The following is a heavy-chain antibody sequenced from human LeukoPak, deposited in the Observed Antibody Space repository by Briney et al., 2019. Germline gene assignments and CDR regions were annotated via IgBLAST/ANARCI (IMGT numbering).Heavy chain of an antibody. D-gene: IGHD3-3*01. V-gene: IGHV3-48*01. CDR2: ISSGSSTI. Sequence: QPGGSLRLSCAASGFTFGSYSMNWVRQAPGKGLEWVSYISSGSSTIYYADSVKGRITISRDNAKNSLYLQMNSLRAEDTAVYYCARGTGRFMFDIWGQGTMVTVSS. CDR3: ARGTGRFMFDI. J-gene: IGHJ3*02. CDR1: GFTFGSYS.